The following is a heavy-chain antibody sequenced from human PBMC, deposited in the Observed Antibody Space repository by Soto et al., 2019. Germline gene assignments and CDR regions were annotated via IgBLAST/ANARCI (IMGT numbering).Heavy chain of an antibody. V-gene: IGHV3-9*01. CDR1: GFTFDDYA. CDR3: AKGSTVTHYYYYYYMDV. Sequence: EVQLVESGGGLVQPGRSLRLSCAASGFTFDDYAMHWVRQAPGKGLEWVSGIRWNSGSIGYADSVKGRFTISRDNAKNSLYLQMNSLRAEDTALYYCAKGSTVTHYYYYYYMDVWGKGTTVTVSS. CDR2: IRWNSGSI. D-gene: IGHD4-17*01. J-gene: IGHJ6*03.